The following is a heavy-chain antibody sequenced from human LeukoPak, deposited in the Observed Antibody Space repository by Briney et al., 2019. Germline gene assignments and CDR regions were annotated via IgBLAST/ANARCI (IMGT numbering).Heavy chain of an antibody. CDR2: ISGSCCST. V-gene: IGHV3-23*01. CDR1: GFTFSSYA. J-gene: IGHJ4*02. CDR3: AKDPQPLIGTSGWYLY. Sequence: GGSLRLSCAASGFTFSSYAMSWVRQAPGKGLVCVSAISGSCCSTYYADSVKGRFTICRDNSKNTLYLQMNSLRAEDTAVYYCAKDPQPLIGTSGWYLYWGQGTLVTVSS. D-gene: IGHD6-19*01.